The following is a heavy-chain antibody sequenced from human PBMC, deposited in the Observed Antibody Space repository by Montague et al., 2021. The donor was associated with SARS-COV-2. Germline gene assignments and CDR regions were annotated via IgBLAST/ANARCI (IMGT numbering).Heavy chain of an antibody. D-gene: IGHD2-2*01. Sequence: SETLSLTCSILGSWISGADQYCTCLNPTHRSGSYAICSISYAGSTYYNPSLRSRVSFSMDTSKNHFSLSLNSVTAADTAVYFCARQLPSYCSTNKCYPYYFDVGGQGALVTV. V-gene: IGHV4-39*01. CDR2: ISYAGST. CDR1: GSWISGADQY. CDR3: ARQLPSYCSTNKCYPYYFDV. J-gene: IGHJ4*02.